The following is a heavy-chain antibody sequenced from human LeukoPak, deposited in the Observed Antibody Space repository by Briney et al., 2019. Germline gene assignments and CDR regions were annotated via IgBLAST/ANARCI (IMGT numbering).Heavy chain of an antibody. J-gene: IGHJ5*02. V-gene: IGHV4-59*08. CDR2: IYYSGST. CDR1: GASISSYY. Sequence: PSETLSLTCTVSGASISSYYWSWIRQPPGKGLEWIGYIYYSGSTNYNPSLKSRVTISVDTSKNQFSLKLSSVTAADTAVYYCARTIVVVPAALVDWFDPWGQGTLVTVSS. CDR3: ARTIVVVPAALVDWFDP. D-gene: IGHD2-2*01.